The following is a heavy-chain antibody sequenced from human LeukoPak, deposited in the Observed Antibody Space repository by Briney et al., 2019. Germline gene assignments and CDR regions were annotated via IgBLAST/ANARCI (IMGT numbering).Heavy chain of an antibody. J-gene: IGHJ5*02. CDR3: ARGLEWLTRRHTWFDP. CDR1: GYTFTSYG. Sequence: ASVKVSCKASGYTFTSYGISWVRQAPGQGLEWMGWISAYNGNTNYAQKLQGRVTMTTDTSTSTAYMDLRRLRSDDTAVYYCARGLEWLTRRHTWFDPWGHGTLVTVSS. D-gene: IGHD3-3*01. V-gene: IGHV1-18*01. CDR2: ISAYNGNT.